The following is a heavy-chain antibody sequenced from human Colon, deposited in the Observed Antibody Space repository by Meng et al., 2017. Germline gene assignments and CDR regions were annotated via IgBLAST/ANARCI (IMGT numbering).Heavy chain of an antibody. Sequence: LQVCGPGRVQHLQTLAPTCTVSGGSISSGYYYWSWIRQPPGKGLEWIGYIYYSGSTYSNASLKSRVTISVDKSKNQFSLKLSSVTAADTAVYYCARVRIYGLSDYWGQGTLVTVSS. CDR1: GGSISSGYYY. D-gene: IGHD4-17*01. CDR3: ARVRIYGLSDY. V-gene: IGHV4-30-4*01. J-gene: IGHJ4*02. CDR2: IYYSGST.